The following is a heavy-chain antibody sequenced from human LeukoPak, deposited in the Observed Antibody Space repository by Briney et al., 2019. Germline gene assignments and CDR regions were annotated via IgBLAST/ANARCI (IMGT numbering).Heavy chain of an antibody. CDR2: INPSGGST. D-gene: IGHD1-26*01. CDR3: ARVIGSYGDSAY. J-gene: IGHJ4*02. V-gene: IGHV1-46*01. CDR1: GYTFTSYY. Sequence: GASVKVSCKASGYTFTSYYMHWVRQAPGQGLEWMGIINPSGGSTSYAQKFQGRVTMTRDMSTSTVYMELSSLRAEDTAVYYCARVIGSYGDSAYWGQGTLVTVSS.